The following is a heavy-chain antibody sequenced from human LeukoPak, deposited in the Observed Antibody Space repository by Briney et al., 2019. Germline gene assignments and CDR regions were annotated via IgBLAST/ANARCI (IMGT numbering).Heavy chain of an antibody. Sequence: PRASVKVSCKTSGYSFTDYYMHWVRQAPGQGLEWMGWINPNSGGTSSAQKFQGRVTMTRDTSITTVFMEVNWLTSDDTAMYYCARADRLHGCPYLIGPWGQRTLVTVSS. CDR3: ARADRLHGCPYLIGP. V-gene: IGHV1-2*02. D-gene: IGHD2-2*01. CDR1: GYSFTDYY. J-gene: IGHJ5*02. CDR2: INPNSGGT.